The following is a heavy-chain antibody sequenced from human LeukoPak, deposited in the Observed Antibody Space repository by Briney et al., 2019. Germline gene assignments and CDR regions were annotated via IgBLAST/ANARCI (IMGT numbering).Heavy chain of an antibody. CDR3: ARDWSLGATNYWYFDL. J-gene: IGHJ2*01. CDR1: GDSISSYY. Sequence: SETLSLTCTVSGDSISSYYWSWIRQPAGKGLEWIGRIYASGSTNYSPSLKSRVTMSVDTSKNQFSLKLRSVTAADTAVYYCARDWSLGATNYWYFDLWGRGTLVTVSS. V-gene: IGHV4-4*07. D-gene: IGHD3-3*01. CDR2: IYASGST.